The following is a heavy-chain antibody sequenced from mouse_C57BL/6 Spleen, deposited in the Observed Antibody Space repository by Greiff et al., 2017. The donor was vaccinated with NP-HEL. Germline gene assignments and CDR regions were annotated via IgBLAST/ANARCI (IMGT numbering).Heavy chain of an antibody. V-gene: IGHV3-6*01. J-gene: IGHJ2*01. Sequence: EVKLMESGPGLVKPSQSLSLTCSVTGYSITSGYYWNWIRQFPGNKLEWMGYISDDGSNNYNPSLKNRNSITRDTSTNQFCMKLNSVTTEDTATYYCAREPYYGSIESYVDYWGQGTTLTVSS. CDR1: GYSITSGYY. D-gene: IGHD1-1*01. CDR3: AREPYYGSIESYVDY. CDR2: ISDDGSN.